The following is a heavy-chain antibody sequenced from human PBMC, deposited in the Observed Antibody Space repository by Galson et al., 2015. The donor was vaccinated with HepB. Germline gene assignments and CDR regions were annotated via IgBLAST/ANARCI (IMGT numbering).Heavy chain of an antibody. V-gene: IGHV3-11*06. J-gene: IGHJ6*02. Sequence: SLRLSCAASGFTFSDYYMSWIRQAPGKGLEWVSYISSSSSYTNYAESVKGRFTISRDNAKNSLYLQMNSLRAEDTAVYYCARTKTVVGATSFSGMDVWGQGTTVTVSS. D-gene: IGHD1-26*01. CDR2: ISSSSSYT. CDR3: ARTKTVVGATSFSGMDV. CDR1: GFTFSDYY.